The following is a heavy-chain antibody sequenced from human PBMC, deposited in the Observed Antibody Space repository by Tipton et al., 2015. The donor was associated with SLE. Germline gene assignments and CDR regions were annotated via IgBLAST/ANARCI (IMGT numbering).Heavy chain of an antibody. J-gene: IGHJ3*02. CDR1: GGSFSGYY. CDR2: IYYSGAT. V-gene: IGHV4-34*09. CDR3: ARTVSEKNGGRFDGFDM. D-gene: IGHD2-15*01. Sequence: TLSLTCTVYGGSFSGYYWTWIRQPPAKGLEWIGDIYYSGATYYNPSLKSRLAISIDTSKSQFSLKLSSVTAADTAVYYCARTVSEKNGGRFDGFDMWGQGTMVTVSS.